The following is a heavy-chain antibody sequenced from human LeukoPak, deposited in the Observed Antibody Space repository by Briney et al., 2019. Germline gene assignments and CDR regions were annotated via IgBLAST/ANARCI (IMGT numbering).Heavy chain of an antibody. Sequence: GGSLRLSCAASGFTFSSYGMHWVRQAPGKGLGWVAVISYDGSNKYYAHSVKGRFTIPRDNSRNTRYLQMNSLRAEDTAVYYCAKDSSSWYVVLTPDYWGQGTLVTVSS. J-gene: IGHJ4*02. D-gene: IGHD6-13*01. CDR1: GFTFSSYG. CDR2: ISYDGSNK. V-gene: IGHV3-30*18. CDR3: AKDSSSWYVVLTPDY.